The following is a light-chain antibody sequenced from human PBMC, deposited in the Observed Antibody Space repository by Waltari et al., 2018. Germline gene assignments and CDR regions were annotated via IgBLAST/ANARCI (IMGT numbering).Light chain of an antibody. CDR2: DVT. CDR1: SSDVGGYNY. Sequence: QSALTQPASVSGSPGQSITISCTGTSSDVGGYNYVSLYQQHPGKAPKLIIYDVTKRPSGVSNRFSGSKSGNTASLTISGLQAEDDADYYCYSYAGTRTFVVFGGGTKLTVL. J-gene: IGLJ2*01. V-gene: IGLV2-23*02. CDR3: YSYAGTRTFVV.